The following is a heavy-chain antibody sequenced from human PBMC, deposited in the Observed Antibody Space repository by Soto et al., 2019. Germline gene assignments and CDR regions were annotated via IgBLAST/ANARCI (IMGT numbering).Heavy chain of an antibody. J-gene: IGHJ4*02. CDR2: ISGSGGST. V-gene: IGHV3-23*01. CDR1: GFTFSSYA. D-gene: IGHD3-10*01. Sequence: FLRLSCAASGFTFSSYAMSWVRQAPGKGLEWVSAISGSGGSTYYADSVKGRFTISRDNSKNTLYLQMNSLRAEDTAVYYCAKSHYYGSGSYDYWGQGTLVTVSS. CDR3: AKSHYYGSGSYDY.